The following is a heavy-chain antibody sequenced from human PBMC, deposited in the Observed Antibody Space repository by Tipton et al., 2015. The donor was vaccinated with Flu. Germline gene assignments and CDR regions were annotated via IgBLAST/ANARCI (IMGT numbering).Heavy chain of an antibody. V-gene: IGHV4-30-2*01. CDR2: IYHSGST. Sequence: TLSLTCAVSGGSISSGGYSWSWIRQPPGKGLEWIGYIYHSGSTYYNPSLKSRVTISVDRSKNQFSLKLSSVTAADTAVYYCARAGEYYDILTGPPSYWYFDLWGRGPLVTVSS. J-gene: IGHJ2*01. CDR1: GGSISSGGYS. D-gene: IGHD3-9*01. CDR3: ARAGEYYDILTGPPSYWYFDL.